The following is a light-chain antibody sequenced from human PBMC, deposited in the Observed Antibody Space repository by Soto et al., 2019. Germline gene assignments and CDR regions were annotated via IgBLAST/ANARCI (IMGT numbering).Light chain of an antibody. CDR3: QQSDSTSWT. CDR2: AAS. J-gene: IGKJ1*01. Sequence: DIQMTQSPSSLSASVGDRVTITCRASQSISSYLNWYQQKPGKAPKLLIYAASSLQSRVPSRFSGSGSGTDFTLTISSLQPEDFATYYCQQSDSTSWTFGPGTKVEIK. V-gene: IGKV1-39*01. CDR1: QSISSY.